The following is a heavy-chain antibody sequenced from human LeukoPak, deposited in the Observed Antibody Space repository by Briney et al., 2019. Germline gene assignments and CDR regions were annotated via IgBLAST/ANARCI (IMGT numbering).Heavy chain of an antibody. CDR3: AKFDYYDSSGYYNKVLDAFDI. CDR2: ISRNGDNT. Sequence: PGGSLRLSCSASGITFNSYSIHWVRQAPGKGLEYVSAISRNGDNTYYADSVKGRFTISRDNSKNTLYLQMNSLRAEDTAVYYCAKFDYYDSSGYYNKVLDAFDIWGQGTMVTVSS. CDR1: GITFNSYS. V-gene: IGHV3-64*04. J-gene: IGHJ3*02. D-gene: IGHD3-22*01.